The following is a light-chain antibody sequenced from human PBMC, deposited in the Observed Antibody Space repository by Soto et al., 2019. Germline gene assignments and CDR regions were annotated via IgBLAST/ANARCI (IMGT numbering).Light chain of an antibody. CDR1: QSVSSSY. CDR2: GAS. V-gene: IGKV3-20*01. CDR3: QQYGSSPLIT. Sequence: EIVLTQSPATLSLSPGERATLSCRASQSVSSSYLAWYQQKPGQAPRLLIYGASSRATGIPDRFSGSGSGTDFTLTISRLEPEDFAAYYCQQYGSSPLITFGQGIRREIK. J-gene: IGKJ5*01.